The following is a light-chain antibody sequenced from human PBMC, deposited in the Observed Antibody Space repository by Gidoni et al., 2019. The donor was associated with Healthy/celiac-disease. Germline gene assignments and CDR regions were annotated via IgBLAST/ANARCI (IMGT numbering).Light chain of an antibody. CDR1: QDISNY. CDR3: QPYDNLPPT. Sequence: TRAPSSLSASVGDRVTLTCQASQDISNYLNWYPQKPGKAPKLLIYDASNLETGVPSRFSGSGSGTDFTFTISSLLPEDIATYYCQPYDNLPPTFGQGTKVEIK. CDR2: DAS. V-gene: IGKV1-33*01. J-gene: IGKJ1*01.